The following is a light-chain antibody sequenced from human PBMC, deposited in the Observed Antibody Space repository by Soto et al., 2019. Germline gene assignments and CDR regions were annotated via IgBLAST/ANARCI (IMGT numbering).Light chain of an antibody. Sequence: QSALIQPASVSGSPGQSITTSCTGTSSDVGGYNFVSWYQRHPGKAPKLMIYDVTNRPSGVSNRFSGSKSGNTASLTISGLQAEDEADYYCCSYTTSNTLVFGGGTKLTVL. CDR1: SSDVGGYNF. CDR3: CSYTTSNTLV. J-gene: IGLJ2*01. V-gene: IGLV2-14*01. CDR2: DVT.